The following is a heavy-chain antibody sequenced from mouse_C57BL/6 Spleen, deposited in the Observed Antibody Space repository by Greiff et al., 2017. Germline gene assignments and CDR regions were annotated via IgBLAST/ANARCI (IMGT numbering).Heavy chain of an antibody. V-gene: IGHV1-39*01. CDR3: SQCYYDYAGFAY. CDR1: GHSSTAYT. Sequence: QLKESGPELVKPGASVQISCKASGHSSTAYTMTWVKQSNGKSLEWIGVINPNYGTTSYNQKFKGKATLTVDQSSSTAYMPLISLTSEDSAVYYCSQCYYDYAGFAYWGQGTLVTVSA. D-gene: IGHD2-4*01. J-gene: IGHJ3*01. CDR2: INPNYGTT.